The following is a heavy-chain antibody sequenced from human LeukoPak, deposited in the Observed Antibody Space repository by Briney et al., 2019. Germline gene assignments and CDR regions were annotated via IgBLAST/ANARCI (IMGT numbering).Heavy chain of an antibody. D-gene: IGHD2-21*01. J-gene: IGHJ5*02. CDR2: IYSGGST. CDR1: GFTLSSNY. CDR3: ARAYSHAFDP. V-gene: IGHV3-66*01. Sequence: GGSLRLSRAASGFTLSSNYMSWVRQAPGKGLEWVSVIYSGGSTYYADSVKGRITISRDTSKNTLYLQINSLRAEDTAVYYCARAYSHAFDPWGQGTLVTVSS.